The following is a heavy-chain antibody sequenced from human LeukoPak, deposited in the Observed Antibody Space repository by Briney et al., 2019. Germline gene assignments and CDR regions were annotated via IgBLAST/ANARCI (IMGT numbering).Heavy chain of an antibody. D-gene: IGHD1-1*01. CDR2: ISRSSGTI. Sequence: PGGSLRLSCAASGFTFSSYSTNWVRQAPGKGLGWVSYISRSSGTIYYADSVKGRFTISRDNAKNSLYLQMNSLRAEDTAVYYCARALNLLDPVTLDYWGQGTLVTVSS. V-gene: IGHV3-48*01. CDR1: GFTFSSYS. CDR3: ARALNLLDPVTLDY. J-gene: IGHJ4*02.